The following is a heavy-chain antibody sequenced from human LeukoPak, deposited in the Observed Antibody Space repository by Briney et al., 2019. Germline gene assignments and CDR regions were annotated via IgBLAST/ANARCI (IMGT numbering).Heavy chain of an antibody. Sequence: PGGSLRLSCAASGFTFRHYGMNWVRQASGKGLEWVANIKPDGSKKRYADSVKGRFTISRDNAENSLYLQMNSLRAEDTAVYYFARVVGPDEGADYWGQGTLVTVSS. V-gene: IGHV3-7*04. D-gene: IGHD2-2*01. CDR3: ARVVGPDEGADY. CDR1: GFTFRHYG. CDR2: IKPDGSKK. J-gene: IGHJ4*02.